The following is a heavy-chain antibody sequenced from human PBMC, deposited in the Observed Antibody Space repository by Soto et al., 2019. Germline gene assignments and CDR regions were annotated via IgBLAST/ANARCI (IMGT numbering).Heavy chain of an antibody. Sequence: QLQLQESGPGLVKPSETLSLTCTVSGGSISSSSYYWGWIRQPPGKGLEWIGSIYYSGSTYYNPSLTSRVTISVDTSKNQFSLKLSSVTAADTAVYYCARQRPYHFGELLGLDYWGQGTLVTVSS. CDR1: GGSISSSSYY. J-gene: IGHJ4*02. CDR3: ARQRPYHFGELLGLDY. V-gene: IGHV4-39*01. D-gene: IGHD3-10*01. CDR2: IYYSGST.